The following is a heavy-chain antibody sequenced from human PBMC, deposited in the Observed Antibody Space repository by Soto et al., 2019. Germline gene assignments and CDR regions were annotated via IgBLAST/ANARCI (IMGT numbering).Heavy chain of an antibody. J-gene: IGHJ4*02. Sequence: QITLKESGPTLVKPTQTLTLTCTFSGFSLSTRGVGVGWIRQPPGKAVEWHALIYWDDDKPYSPPLKSRLTITKDTSKNQVVHTMTNMDTVDTATYYCEHKGTVCQYYWGRGTLVNVSS. V-gene: IGHV2-5*02. CDR1: GFSLSTRGVG. CDR2: IYWDDDK. CDR3: EHKGTVCQYY. D-gene: IGHD1-1*01.